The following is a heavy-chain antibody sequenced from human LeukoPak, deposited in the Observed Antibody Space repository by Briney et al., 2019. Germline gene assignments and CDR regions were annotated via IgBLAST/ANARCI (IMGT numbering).Heavy chain of an antibody. D-gene: IGHD2-15*01. V-gene: IGHV4-61*02. J-gene: IGHJ6*02. Sequence: SQTLSLTCTVSGGSIGSGSYYWNWIRQPAGKGLEWIGRIYTSGSTNYSPSLNSRVTISIDTSKNQFSLELSSVTAADTAVYYCASPNIYCSGGTCYSDGDYYGMDVWGQGTTVTVSS. CDR1: GGSIGSGSYY. CDR2: IYTSGST. CDR3: ASPNIYCSGGTCYSDGDYYGMDV.